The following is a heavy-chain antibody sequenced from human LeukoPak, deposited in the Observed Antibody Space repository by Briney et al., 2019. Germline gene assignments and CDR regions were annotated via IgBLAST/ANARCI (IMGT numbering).Heavy chain of an antibody. J-gene: IGHJ4*02. V-gene: IGHV4-59*01. D-gene: IGHD3-10*01. Sequence: PSETLSLTCTVSLGSINRYYWSWIGQTPGKGLDGIGFISYTGSTEYYPSRNSRVTISVDTSKNQVPLDPGSVTAADTALYYCARTEKYYYGPETFYFFEYWGQGTLVTVSS. CDR1: LGSINRYY. CDR2: ISYTGST. CDR3: ARTEKYYYGPETFYFFEY.